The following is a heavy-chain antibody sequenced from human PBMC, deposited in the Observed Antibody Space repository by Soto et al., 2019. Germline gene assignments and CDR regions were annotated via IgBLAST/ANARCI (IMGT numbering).Heavy chain of an antibody. Sequence: SSETLSLTYAFSGCSISSSNGWIWVRQPPGKGLEWIGEIYHSGSTNYNPSLKSRVTISVDKSKNQFSLKLSSVTAADTAVYYCARDRRGVVIGLYGMDVWGQGTTVTVSS. V-gene: IGHV4-4*02. CDR2: IYHSGST. CDR3: ARDRRGVVIGLYGMDV. D-gene: IGHD3-3*01. J-gene: IGHJ6*02. CDR1: GCSISSSNG.